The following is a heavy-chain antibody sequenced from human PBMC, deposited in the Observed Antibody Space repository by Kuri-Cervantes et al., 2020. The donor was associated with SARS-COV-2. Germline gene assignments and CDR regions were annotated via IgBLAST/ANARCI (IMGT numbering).Heavy chain of an antibody. CDR3: ASMVLGNYGMDV. V-gene: IGHV3-23*03. J-gene: IGHJ6*02. CDR1: GFTFSSYA. Sequence: GESLKISCAASGFTFSSYAMSWGRQAPGKGLEWVSIIYSGGRSTYYADSVKGRFTISRDNSKNTMYLQMNSLRAEDTAVYYCASMVLGNYGMDVWGQGTTVTVSS. D-gene: IGHD3-10*01. CDR2: IYSGGRST.